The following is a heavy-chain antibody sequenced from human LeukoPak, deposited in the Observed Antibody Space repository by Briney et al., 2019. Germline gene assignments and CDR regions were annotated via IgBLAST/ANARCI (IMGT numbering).Heavy chain of an antibody. V-gene: IGHV4-39*07. D-gene: IGHD6-13*01. CDR3: ARERSYSSSWYRKWFDP. CDR1: GGSISSSSYY. J-gene: IGHJ5*02. CDR2: IYYSGST. Sequence: PSETLSLTCTVSGGSISSSSYYWGWIRQPPGKGLEWIGSIYYSGSTYYNPSLKSRVTISVDTSKNQFSLKLSSVTAADTAVYYCARERSYSSSWYRKWFDPWGQGTLVTVSS.